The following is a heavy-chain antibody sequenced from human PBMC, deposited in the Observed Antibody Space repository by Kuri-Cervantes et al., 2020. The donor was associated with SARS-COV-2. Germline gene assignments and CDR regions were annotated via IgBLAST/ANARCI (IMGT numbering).Heavy chain of an antibody. D-gene: IGHD3-16*02. Sequence: GESLKISCAASGFTFSGHWIHWVRQAPGKGLVWVSRINPDGSYTNNADSVKGRFTLSRDNAKNMLFLQMNSLRAEDTAVYYCAKDTQLYPQWVDYWGQGTLVTVSS. CDR2: INPDGSYT. CDR3: AKDTQLYPQWVDY. J-gene: IGHJ4*02. V-gene: IGHV3-74*01. CDR1: GFTFSGHW.